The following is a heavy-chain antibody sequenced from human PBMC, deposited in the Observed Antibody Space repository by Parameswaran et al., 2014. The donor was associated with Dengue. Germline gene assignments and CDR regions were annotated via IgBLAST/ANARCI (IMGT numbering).Heavy chain of an antibody. CDR2: IYTSGST. J-gene: IGHJ6*01. V-gene: IGHV4-4*07. CDR3: ARVFISYGYIYGMDV. Sequence: AISSARWIRQPPGKGLEWIGRIYTSGSTNYNPSLKSRVTMSVDTSKNQFSLKLSSVTAADTAVYYCARVFISYGYIYGMDVW. D-gene: IGHD5-18*01. CDR1: AISSA.